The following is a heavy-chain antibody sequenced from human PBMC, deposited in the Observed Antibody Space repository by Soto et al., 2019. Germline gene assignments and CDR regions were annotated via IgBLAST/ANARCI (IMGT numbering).Heavy chain of an antibody. J-gene: IGHJ3*02. V-gene: IGHV3-21*01. CDR3: ASAYCGGDCYFTHDHDAFDI. CDR1: GFTFSSYS. D-gene: IGHD2-21*01. Sequence: GGSLRLSCAASGFTFSSYSMNWVRQAPGKGLEWVSSISSSSSYIYYADSVKGRFTISRDNAKNSLYLQMNSLRAEDTAVYYCASAYCGGDCYFTHDHDAFDIWGQGTMVTVSS. CDR2: ISSSSSYI.